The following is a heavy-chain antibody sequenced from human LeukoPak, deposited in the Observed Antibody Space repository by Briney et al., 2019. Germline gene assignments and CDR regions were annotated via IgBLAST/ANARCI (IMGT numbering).Heavy chain of an antibody. CDR2: IYHSGST. Sequence: PSETLSLTCTVSGYSISSGYFWGWIRQPPGKGLAWIGSIYHSGSTYYNPSLKSRVTISVDTSKNQFSLKLSSVTAADTAVYYCAREGGYYGPGAINYYYYYMDVWGKGTTVTVSS. CDR1: GYSISSGYF. J-gene: IGHJ6*03. D-gene: IGHD3-10*01. V-gene: IGHV4-38-2*02. CDR3: AREGGYYGPGAINYYYYYMDV.